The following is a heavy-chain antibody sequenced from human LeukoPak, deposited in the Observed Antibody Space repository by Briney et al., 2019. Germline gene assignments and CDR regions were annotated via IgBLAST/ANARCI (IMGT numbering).Heavy chain of an antibody. J-gene: IGHJ4*02. CDR2: INWNGGST. D-gene: IGHD6-19*01. Sequence: GGSLRLSCAASGFTFDDYGMSWVRQAPGKGLEWVSGINWNGGSTGYADSVKGRFTISRDNAKNSLYLQMSSLRAEDTALYHCARAYSSGWYLPFWDYWGQGTLVTVSS. CDR3: ARAYSSGWYLPFWDY. CDR1: GFTFDDYG. V-gene: IGHV3-20*01.